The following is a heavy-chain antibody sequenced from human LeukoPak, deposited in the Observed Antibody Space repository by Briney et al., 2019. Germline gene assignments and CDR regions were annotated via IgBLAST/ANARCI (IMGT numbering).Heavy chain of an antibody. D-gene: IGHD2-2*01. V-gene: IGHV3-23*01. CDR2: ITSIGGTT. CDR3: AKHDGSTSRRRRTTIGAFDI. J-gene: IGHJ3*02. Sequence: RGSLRLSCAASGFTFSSYAMSWGRQAPGKGLEWGSVITSIGGTTFYTASVKGRFTISRDNSTNTLYLKMNSLTAEDTAVYYCAKHDGSTSRRRRTTIGAFDIWGQGTMVTVSP. CDR1: GFTFSSYA.